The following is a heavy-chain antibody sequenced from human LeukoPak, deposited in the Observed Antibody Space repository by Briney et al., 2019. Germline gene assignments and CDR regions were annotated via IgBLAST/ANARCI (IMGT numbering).Heavy chain of an antibody. V-gene: IGHV3-43D*03. Sequence: GGSLRLSCEASGFTFDDYAMHWVRQTPEKGLEWLGLITWNGFSTYYADSVRGRFTISRDNSKNSLYLQMNSLRTEDTALYYCAKGNSIAVPAFFDYWGQGTLVTVSS. D-gene: IGHD6-19*01. J-gene: IGHJ4*02. CDR3: AKGNSIAVPAFFDY. CDR2: ITWNGFST. CDR1: GFTFDDYA.